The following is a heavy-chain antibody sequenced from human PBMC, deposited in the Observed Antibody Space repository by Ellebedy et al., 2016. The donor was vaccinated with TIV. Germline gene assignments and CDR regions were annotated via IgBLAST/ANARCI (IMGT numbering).Heavy chain of an antibody. V-gene: IGHV3-48*03. J-gene: IGHJ4*02. CDR1: GFTFSTSE. Sequence: PGGSLRLSCAASGFTFSTSEMNWVRQAPGKGLEWVSYISSSGNSIYYADSVKGRFTISRDNAKNSLYLQMNSLRAEDTAVYYCARNWGPLWGQGTLVTVSS. CDR3: ARNWGPL. CDR2: ISSSGNSI. D-gene: IGHD3-16*01.